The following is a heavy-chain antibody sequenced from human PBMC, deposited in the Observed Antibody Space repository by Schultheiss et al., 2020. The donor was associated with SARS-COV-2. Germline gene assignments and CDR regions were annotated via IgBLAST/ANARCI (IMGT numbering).Heavy chain of an antibody. CDR3: ARERELGPPSYYYGMDV. Sequence: GESLKISCAASGFTFSSYGMHWVRQAPGKGLEWVAVIWYDGSNKYYADSVKGRFTISRDNSKNTLYLQMNSLRAEDTAVYYCARERELGPPSYYYGMDVWGQGTTVTVSS. CDR1: GFTFSSYG. J-gene: IGHJ6*02. CDR2: IWYDGSNK. V-gene: IGHV3-33*01. D-gene: IGHD7-27*01.